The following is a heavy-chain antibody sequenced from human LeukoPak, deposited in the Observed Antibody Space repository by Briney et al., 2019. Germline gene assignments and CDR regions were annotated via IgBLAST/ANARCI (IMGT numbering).Heavy chain of an antibody. D-gene: IGHD2-2*01. CDR2: ISANSGGT. V-gene: IGHV1-2*02. Sequence: ASVKVSCKASVYTFTGYYMHWVRQAPGQGLEWKGWISANSGGTNYAKKLEGRVVMTRNTPITTAYMDVSTARSDDSAVYYCARAPVVPAAYFYCWGHGTLVTVSS. J-gene: IGHJ4*01. CDR1: VYTFTGYY. CDR3: ARAPVVPAAYFYC.